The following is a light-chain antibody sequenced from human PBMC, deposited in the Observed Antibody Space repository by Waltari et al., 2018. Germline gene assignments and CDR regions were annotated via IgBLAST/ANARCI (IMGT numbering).Light chain of an antibody. CDR2: GAF. CDR1: QSLSSSY. J-gene: IGKJ1*01. V-gene: IGKV3-20*01. Sequence: DIVSTQSPGTLSLSPGERATLSCRASQSLSSSYLAWYQQKPGQAPRLLIHGAFRRATGIPDRFSGSGSGTDFTLTISRLEPEDFAVYFCQLHPGTFGQGTKVE. CDR3: QLHPGT.